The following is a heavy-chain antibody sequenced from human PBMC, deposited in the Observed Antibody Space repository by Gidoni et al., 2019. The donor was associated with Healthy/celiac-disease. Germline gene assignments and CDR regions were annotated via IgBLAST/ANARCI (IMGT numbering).Heavy chain of an antibody. V-gene: IGHV3-21*01. D-gene: IGHD2-15*01. J-gene: IGHJ6*02. CDR1: GFTFSSYS. Sequence: EVQLVESGGGLVKPGGSLRLSCAASGFTFSSYSMNWVRQAPGKGLEWVSSSSSSSSYIYYADSVKGRFTISRDNAKNSLYLQMNSLRAEDTAVYYCARFKDYYYYGMDVWGQGTTVTVSS. CDR2: SSSSSSYI. CDR3: ARFKDYYYYGMDV.